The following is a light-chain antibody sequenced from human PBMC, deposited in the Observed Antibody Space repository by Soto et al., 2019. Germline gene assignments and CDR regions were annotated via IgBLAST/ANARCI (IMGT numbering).Light chain of an antibody. CDR2: QAP. CDR3: LQYQSYWT. CDR1: PSISRQ. Sequence: DIQMTQSPSTLSASVGDRVSITCRASPSISRQLAWYQHKPGKAPNLLIYQAPNLATGVPSRFTGSGSGKDFTITISGLQQDDLATYYCLQYQSYWTFGQGTKVEVK. J-gene: IGKJ1*01. V-gene: IGKV1-5*03.